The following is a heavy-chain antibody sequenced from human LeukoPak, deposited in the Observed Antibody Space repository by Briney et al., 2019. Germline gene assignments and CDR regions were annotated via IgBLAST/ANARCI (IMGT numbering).Heavy chain of an antibody. CDR1: GGSISSYY. CDR3: ARVWGRETGTTNWFDP. V-gene: IGHV4-59*01. J-gene: IGHJ5*02. Sequence: SETLSLTCTVSGGSISSYYWSWIRQSPGEGLEWIGYIYYTGSTNYNPSLKSRVSISLDTSKNQFSPRLRSVTAADTALYYCARVWGRETGTTNWFDPWGQGTLVTVSS. CDR2: IYYTGST. D-gene: IGHD1-1*01.